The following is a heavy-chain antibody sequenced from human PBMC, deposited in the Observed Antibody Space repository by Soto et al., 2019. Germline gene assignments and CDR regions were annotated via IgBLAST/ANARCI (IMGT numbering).Heavy chain of an antibody. D-gene: IGHD5-18*01. CDR3: ASRGYSYGYIGDYYGMDV. CDR2: LIPIFGTA. Sequence: SVKVSCKASGGTFSSYAISWVRQAPGQGLEWMGGLIPIFGTANSAQKFQGRVTITADESTSTAYMELTSLRSEDTAVYYCASRGYSYGYIGDYYGMDVWGQGNTVT. CDR1: GGTFSSYA. J-gene: IGHJ6*02. V-gene: IGHV1-69*13.